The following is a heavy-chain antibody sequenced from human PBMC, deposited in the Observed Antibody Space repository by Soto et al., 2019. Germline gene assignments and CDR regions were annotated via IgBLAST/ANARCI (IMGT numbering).Heavy chain of an antibody. J-gene: IGHJ6*02. Sequence: GGSLRLSCAGSGFTFGTYSMSWVRQAAGKGLEWIAYISYDSDTIQYADSVKGRFTISRDNAKNSLYLQMNSLRDEDTAVYYCARLYYDYVWGQGTTVTVSS. CDR3: ARLYYDYV. V-gene: IGHV3-48*02. CDR1: GFTFGTYS. CDR2: ISYDSDTI. D-gene: IGHD3-3*01.